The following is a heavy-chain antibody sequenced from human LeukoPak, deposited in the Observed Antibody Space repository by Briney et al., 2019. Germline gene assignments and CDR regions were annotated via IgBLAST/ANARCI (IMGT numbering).Heavy chain of an antibody. Sequence: PSETLSLTCTVSGGPISSGTYYCGWVRQPPGKGLEWIGSISHRGTRSTSPYLKSRVTISRNTTNNQYSLLLSSVTGADTAVYYFSRGGRDWRVSEYYFDCWGQGILVTVSS. V-gene: IGHV4-39*01. CDR3: SRGGRDWRVSEYYFDC. CDR1: GGPISSGTYY. D-gene: IGHD3-16*01. J-gene: IGHJ4*02. CDR2: ISHRGTR.